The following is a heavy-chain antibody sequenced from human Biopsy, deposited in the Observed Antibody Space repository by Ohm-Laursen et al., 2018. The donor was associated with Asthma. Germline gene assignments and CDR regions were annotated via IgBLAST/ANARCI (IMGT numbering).Heavy chain of an antibody. CDR3: ARESGQDSGGTGAFDR. D-gene: IGHD4-23*01. V-gene: IGHV3-30*03. CDR1: GFVFSQSG. Sequence: SLRLSCTASGFVFSQSGLHWVRQAPGKGLAWVALISPDGHKKYYKDSVKGRFTISRDNSKLRLYLEINSLRVEDSAVYYCARESGQDSGGTGAFDRWGQGIMVAVSS. J-gene: IGHJ3*02. CDR2: ISPDGHKK.